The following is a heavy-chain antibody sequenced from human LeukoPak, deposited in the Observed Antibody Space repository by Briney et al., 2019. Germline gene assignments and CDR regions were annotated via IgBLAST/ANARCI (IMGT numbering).Heavy chain of an antibody. CDR3: ARRGGDRGFDY. V-gene: IGHV1-46*01. CDR2: INPSGGST. D-gene: IGHD3-10*01. Sequence: ATVKVSCKASGYTFTSYYMHWVRQAPGQGLEWMGIINPSGGSTSYAQKFQGRVTMTRDTSTSTVYMELSSLRSEDTAVYYCARRGGDRGFDYWGQGTLVTVSS. J-gene: IGHJ4*02. CDR1: GYTFTSYY.